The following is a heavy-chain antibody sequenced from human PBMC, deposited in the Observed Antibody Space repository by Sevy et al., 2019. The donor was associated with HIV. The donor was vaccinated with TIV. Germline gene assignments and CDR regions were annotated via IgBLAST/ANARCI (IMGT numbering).Heavy chain of an antibody. Sequence: ASVKVSCKASGYTFTGYYMHWVRQAPGQGLEWMGWINPNSGGTNYAQKFQGRVTMTRDTSISTAYMELSRLRSDDTAVYYCARELRAGTGVPGDYWGQGTWSPSPQ. CDR3: ARELRAGTGVPGDY. CDR2: INPNSGGT. D-gene: IGHD6-13*01. J-gene: IGHJ4*02. V-gene: IGHV1-2*02. CDR1: GYTFTGYY.